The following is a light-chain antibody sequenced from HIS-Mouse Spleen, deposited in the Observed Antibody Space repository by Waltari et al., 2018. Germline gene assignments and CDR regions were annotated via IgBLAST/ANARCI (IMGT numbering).Light chain of an antibody. V-gene: IGLV2-11*01. J-gene: IGLJ2*01. CDR2: DVS. CDR1: SSDVGGYNY. CDR3: CSYAGSYTVV. Sequence: QSALTQPRSVSGSPGQSVTISCTGTSSDVGGYNYVSWYQQHPGKAPKLMIYDVSKRPSGGPDRFSGSKSGNTASLTSSGLQAEDEADYYCCSYAGSYTVVFGGGTKLTVL.